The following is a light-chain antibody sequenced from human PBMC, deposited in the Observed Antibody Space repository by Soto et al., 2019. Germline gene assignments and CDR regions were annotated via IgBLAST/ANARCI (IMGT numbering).Light chain of an antibody. CDR3: GADHGSGSKFVYV. J-gene: IGLJ6*01. V-gene: IGLV9-49*01. CDR2: VGTGGIVG. CDR1: SGYSNYK. Sequence: QPVLTQPPSASASLGASVTLTCTLSSGYSNYKVDWYQQRPGKGPRFVMRVGTGGIVGSKGDGIPDRFSVLGSGLNRYLTINNIQEEDESDYHCGADHGSGSKFVYVFGSGTKLTVL.